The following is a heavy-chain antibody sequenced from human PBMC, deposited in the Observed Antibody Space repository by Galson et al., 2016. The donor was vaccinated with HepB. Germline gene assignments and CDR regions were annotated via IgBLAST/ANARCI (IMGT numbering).Heavy chain of an antibody. CDR1: GDSISSGGYY. V-gene: IGHV4-31*03. J-gene: IGHJ4*02. CDR3: SRVFVVQGVSSNYFDY. Sequence: TLSLSCTVSGDSISSGGYYWSWIRRHPGKGLEWIGYIYHSGSTYYNPSLQNRITISLDTSKNQFSLKLSSVPDADTAVYYCSRVFVVQGVSSNYFDYWGQGILVTVSS. D-gene: IGHD3-10*01. CDR2: IYHSGST.